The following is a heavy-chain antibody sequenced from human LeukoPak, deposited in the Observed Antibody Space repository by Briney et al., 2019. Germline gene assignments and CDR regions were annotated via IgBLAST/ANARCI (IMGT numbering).Heavy chain of an antibody. CDR2: IYTSGST. D-gene: IGHD6-25*01. J-gene: IGHJ4*02. CDR3: ARVAGLAATYYFDY. V-gene: IGHV4-61*02. Sequence: SETLSLTCTVSGGSISSSSYYWSWIRQPAGKGLEWIGRIYTSGSTNYNPSLKSRVTISVDTSKNQFSLKLSSVTAADTAVYYCARVAGLAATYYFDYWGQGTLVTVSS. CDR1: GGSISSSSYY.